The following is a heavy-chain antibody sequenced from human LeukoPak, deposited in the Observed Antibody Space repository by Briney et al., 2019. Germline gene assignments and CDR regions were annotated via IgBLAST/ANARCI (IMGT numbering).Heavy chain of an antibody. Sequence: PGGALRLSCAASGFTSSSYWMHWVCQAPGKGREWVSGINLDGGSTGYAESVKGGFTISRDNAKNSLYLQMNSLRAEDTALYYCAREAMVITMPGAFDIWGQGTMVTVSS. CDR1: GFTSSSYW. V-gene: IGHV3-20*04. CDR2: INLDGGST. D-gene: IGHD3-22*01. CDR3: AREAMVITMPGAFDI. J-gene: IGHJ3*02.